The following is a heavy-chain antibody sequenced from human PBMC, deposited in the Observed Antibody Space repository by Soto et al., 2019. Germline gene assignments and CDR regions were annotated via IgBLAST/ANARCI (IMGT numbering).Heavy chain of an antibody. CDR2: IYHSGST. J-gene: IGHJ4*02. D-gene: IGHD4-17*01. CDR1: GGSISSGGYS. V-gene: IGHV4-30-2*01. CDR3: ARSPDYGGHYFDY. Sequence: PSETLSLTCAVSGGSISSGGYSWSWIRQPPGKGLEWIGYIYHSGSTYYNPSLKSRVTISVDRSKNQFSLKLSSVTAADTAVYYCARSPDYGGHYFDYWGQGTLVTVSS.